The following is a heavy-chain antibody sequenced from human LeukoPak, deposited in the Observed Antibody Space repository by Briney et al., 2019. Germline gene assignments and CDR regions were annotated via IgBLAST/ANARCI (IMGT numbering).Heavy chain of an antibody. CDR1: GFTFSSYA. V-gene: IGHV3-23*01. D-gene: IGHD4-17*01. CDR3: AKASRDDYAQTGDY. J-gene: IGHJ4*02. Sequence: GSLRLSCAASGFTFSSYAMSWVRQAPGKGLEWVSAISGSGGSTYYADSVKGRFTISRDNSKNTLYLQMNSLRAEDTAVYYCAKASRDDYAQTGDYWGQGTLVTVSS. CDR2: ISGSGGST.